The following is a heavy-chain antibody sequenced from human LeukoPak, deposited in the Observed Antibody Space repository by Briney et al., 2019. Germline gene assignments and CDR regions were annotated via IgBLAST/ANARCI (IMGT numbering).Heavy chain of an antibody. D-gene: IGHD4-17*01. V-gene: IGHV3-66*04. Sequence: GGSLRLSCAVSGVTVSTNSMTWVRQAPGKGLEWVSLIYSGDTTYYADSVKGRFTISRDNSKNTLYLQMNSLRADDTALYYCARRGYGDYAPFDYWGQGTLVTVSS. CDR3: ARRGYGDYAPFDY. CDR1: GVTVSTNS. CDR2: IYSGDTT. J-gene: IGHJ4*02.